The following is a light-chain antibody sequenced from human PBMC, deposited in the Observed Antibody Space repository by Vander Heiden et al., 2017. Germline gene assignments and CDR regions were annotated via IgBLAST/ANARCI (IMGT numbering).Light chain of an antibody. CDR2: LGS. CDR3: KQGLQTPIT. Sequence: DIVMTQSPLSLPVTPGEPASISCRSSQSLLHSNGYNYLDWYLQKPGQSPQLLISLGSDRASGVPDRFSGSGSGTDFILKISRVEAEDVGVYYGKQGLQTPITFGQGTRLEIK. V-gene: IGKV2-28*01. CDR1: QSLLHSNGYNY. J-gene: IGKJ5*01.